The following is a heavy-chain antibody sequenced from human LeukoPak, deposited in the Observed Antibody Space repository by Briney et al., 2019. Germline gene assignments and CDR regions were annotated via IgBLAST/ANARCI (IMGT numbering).Heavy chain of an antibody. V-gene: IGHV4-34*01. D-gene: IGHD6-19*01. CDR2: INPRGST. J-gene: IGHJ6*01. Sequence: SETLSLTCGVSGRSFNSHYWIGIPQPPGKGREGISEINPRGSTNYHPSLERRVNVSADTSRNQLSLTLTSVTAADAAVYFCGRGLRQGSVWSWGPKEKPYQNRDVCGAGTTVIVSS. CDR3: GRGLRQGSVWSWGPKEKPYQNRDV. CDR1: GRSFNSHY.